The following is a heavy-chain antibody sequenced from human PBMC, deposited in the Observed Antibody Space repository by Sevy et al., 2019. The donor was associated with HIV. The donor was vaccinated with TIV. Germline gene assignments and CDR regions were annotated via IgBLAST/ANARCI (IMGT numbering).Heavy chain of an antibody. J-gene: IGHJ1*01. CDR2: ISYDGINK. CDR1: GFTFSSYS. Sequence: GGSLRLSCATSGFTFSSYSMHWVRQAPGKGLEWVATISYDGINKHYADSVKGRFTISRDNFKNSLSRQMNSLRAEDTAVYFCALERLSSDVAEYFQNWGQGTLVTVSS. CDR3: ALERLSSDVAEYFQN. V-gene: IGHV3-30-3*01. D-gene: IGHD1-1*01.